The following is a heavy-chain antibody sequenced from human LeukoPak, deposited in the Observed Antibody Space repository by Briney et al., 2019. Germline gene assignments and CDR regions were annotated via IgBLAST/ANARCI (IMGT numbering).Heavy chain of an antibody. V-gene: IGHV1-2*04. Sequence: ASVRVSCKASGYTFTGYYMHWVRQAPGQGLEWMGWINPNSGGTNYAQKFQGWVTMTRDTSISTAYMELSRLRSDDTAVYYCARGGSGSDSPVSPDYWGQGTLVTVSS. CDR3: ARGGSGSDSPVSPDY. D-gene: IGHD3-22*01. CDR2: INPNSGGT. CDR1: GYTFTGYY. J-gene: IGHJ4*02.